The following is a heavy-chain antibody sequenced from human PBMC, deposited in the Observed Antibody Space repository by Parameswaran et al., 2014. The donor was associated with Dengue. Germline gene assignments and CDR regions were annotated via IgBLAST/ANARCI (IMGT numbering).Heavy chain of an antibody. Sequence: WVRQAPGQGLEWMGWINPNNDGTNYAQKFQGRVTMTRDTSISTAYMELSRLRSDDTAVYYXARELATRYYYFYGMDVWGQGTTVTVSS. D-gene: IGHD3-3*02. CDR2: INPNNDGT. J-gene: IGHJ6*02. V-gene: IGHV1-2*02. CDR3: ARELATRYYYFYGMDV.